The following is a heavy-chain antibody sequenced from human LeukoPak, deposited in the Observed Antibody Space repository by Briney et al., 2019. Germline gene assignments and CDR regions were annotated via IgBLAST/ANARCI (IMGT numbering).Heavy chain of an antibody. J-gene: IGHJ4*02. V-gene: IGHV3-74*01. D-gene: IGHD1-26*01. CDR1: GFTFSSNW. Sequence: GGSLRLSCAASGFTFSSNWMHWVRQAPGKGLVWVSRINEDGSTTNYADPVKGRSTIFRDNAMNTLYLQMNSLRAEDTAVYYCVRDLGGRSGHWGQGTLVTVSS. CDR3: VRDLGGRSGH. CDR2: INEDGSTT.